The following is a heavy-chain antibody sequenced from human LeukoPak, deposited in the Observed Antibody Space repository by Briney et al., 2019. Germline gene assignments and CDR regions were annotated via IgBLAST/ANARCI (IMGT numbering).Heavy chain of an antibody. J-gene: IGHJ5*02. CDR2: INAGNGNT. D-gene: IGHD3-3*01. CDR3: ARRPIFGPRFDP. V-gene: IGHV1-3*01. Sequence: ASVKVSCKASGYTFTSYAMHWVRQAPGQRLEWMGWINAGNGNTKYSQKFQGRVTITRDTSASTAYMELSSLRSEDTAVYCCARRPIFGPRFDPWGQGTLVTVSS. CDR1: GYTFTSYA.